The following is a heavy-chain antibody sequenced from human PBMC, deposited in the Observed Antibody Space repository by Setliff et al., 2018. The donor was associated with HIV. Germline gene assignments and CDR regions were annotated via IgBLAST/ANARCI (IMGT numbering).Heavy chain of an antibody. D-gene: IGHD3-16*01. J-gene: IGHJ5*02. CDR1: GLAVGANY. V-gene: IGHV3-23*01. CDR2: ISGSGDST. CDR3: AKDYTPTFWEYNWFDV. Sequence: GGSLRLSCAASGLAVGANYMSWVRQAPGKGLEWVSGISGSGDSTFYAHSVKGRFTISRDNSRDTLYLEMNNLRAEDTALYYCAKDYTPTFWEYNWFDVWGQGTQVTVSS.